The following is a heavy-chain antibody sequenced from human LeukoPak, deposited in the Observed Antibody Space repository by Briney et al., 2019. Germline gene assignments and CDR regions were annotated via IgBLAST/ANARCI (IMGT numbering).Heavy chain of an antibody. CDR3: AKDLNPRGPIAAAGTVTALFDY. J-gene: IGHJ4*02. D-gene: IGHD6-13*01. CDR1: GFTFSDYY. V-gene: IGHV3-11*01. Sequence: KPGGSLRLSCAASGFTFSDYYMSWIRQAPGKGLEWVSYISSSGSTIYYADSVKGRFTISRDNAKNSLYLQMNSLRAEDTAVYYCAKDLNPRGPIAAAGTVTALFDYWGQGTLVTVSS. CDR2: ISSSGSTI.